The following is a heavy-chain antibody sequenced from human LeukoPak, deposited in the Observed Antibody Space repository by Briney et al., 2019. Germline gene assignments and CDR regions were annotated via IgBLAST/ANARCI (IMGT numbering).Heavy chain of an antibody. CDR1: GFTFSSYG. V-gene: IGHV3-23*01. J-gene: IGHJ4*02. CDR2: ISGSGGTT. Sequence: GGSLRLSCTASGFTFSSYGMDWVRQAPGKGLEWVSVISGSGGTTYYADSVKGRFTISRDNSKNTLYLQMNSLRAEDTAVYYCAKDVYSSTGWFDYWGQGTLVSVSS. D-gene: IGHD6-13*01. CDR3: AKDVYSSTGWFDY.